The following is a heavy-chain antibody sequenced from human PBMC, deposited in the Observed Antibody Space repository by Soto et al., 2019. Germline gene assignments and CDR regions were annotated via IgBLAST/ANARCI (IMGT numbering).Heavy chain of an antibody. J-gene: IGHJ4*02. D-gene: IGHD3-3*01. V-gene: IGHV4-59*08. Sequence: PSETLSLTCTVSGGSISSYYWSWIRQPPGKGLEWIGYIYYSGSTNYNPSLKSRVTISVDTSKNQFSLKLSSVTAADTAVYYCARHERSGYYTFDYWGQGTLVTVSS. CDR2: IYYSGST. CDR3: ARHERSGYYTFDY. CDR1: GGSISSYY.